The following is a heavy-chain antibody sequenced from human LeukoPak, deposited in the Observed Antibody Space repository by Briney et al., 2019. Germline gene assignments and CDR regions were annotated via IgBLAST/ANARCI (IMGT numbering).Heavy chain of an antibody. J-gene: IGHJ3*02. V-gene: IGHV4-39*01. Sequence: SETLSLTCTVSGGSISSSSYYWGWIRQPPGKGLEWIGSIYYSGSTYYNPSLKSRVTISVDTSKNQFSLKLSSVTAADTAVYYCARVTGLGAGTHDAFDIWGQGTMVTVSS. D-gene: IGHD6-19*01. CDR2: IYYSGST. CDR1: GGSISSSSYY. CDR3: ARVTGLGAGTHDAFDI.